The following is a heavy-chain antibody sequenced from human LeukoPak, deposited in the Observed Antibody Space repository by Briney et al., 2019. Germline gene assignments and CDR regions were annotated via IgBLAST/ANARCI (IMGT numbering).Heavy chain of an antibody. CDR1: GYTFTSYD. J-gene: IGHJ4*02. Sequence: GASVKVSCKASGYTFTSYDINWVRQATGQGLEWMGWMNPNSGNTGYAQKFQGRVTMTRNTSISTAYMELSSLRSEDTAVYYCARGRYYDSSGSTTFDSWAQGTLVTVSS. V-gene: IGHV1-8*01. CDR3: ARGRYYDSSGSTTFDS. D-gene: IGHD3-22*01. CDR2: MNPNSGNT.